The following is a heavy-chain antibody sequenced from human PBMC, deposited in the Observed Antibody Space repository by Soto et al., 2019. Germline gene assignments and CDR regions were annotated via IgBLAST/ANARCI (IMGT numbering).Heavy chain of an antibody. J-gene: IGHJ4*02. V-gene: IGHV4-61*03. CDR3: ARDFRGLGIRRQFDS. Sequence: QVHLQESGPGLVKPSETLSLTCTVSGVSVTSGSYYWTWIRQTPGKGLEWIGYVHSTGSTNYNPSLTSRVTISIDTSKKYFSLKMTSVTAADTAVYYCARDFRGLGIRRQFDSWGQGTLVTVSS. D-gene: IGHD7-27*01. CDR2: VHSTGST. CDR1: GVSVTSGSYY.